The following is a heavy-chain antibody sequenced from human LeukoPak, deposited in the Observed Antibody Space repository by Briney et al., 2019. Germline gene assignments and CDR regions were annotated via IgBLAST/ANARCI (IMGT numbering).Heavy chain of an antibody. D-gene: IGHD6-19*01. V-gene: IGHV4-31*03. CDR1: GGSISSGGYY. J-gene: IGHJ4*02. CDR2: IYDSGST. CDR3: ARVGPPGYSSGWYPYYFDY. Sequence: PSETLSLTCTVSGGSISSGGYYWSWIRQHPGKGREWIGYIYDSGSTYYNPSLKSRVTISVDTSKNQFSLKLSSVTAADTAVYYCARVGPPGYSSGWYPYYFDYGGQGTLVTVSS.